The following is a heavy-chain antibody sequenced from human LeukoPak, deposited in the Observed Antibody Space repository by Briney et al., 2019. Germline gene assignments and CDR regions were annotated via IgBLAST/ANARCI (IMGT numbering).Heavy chain of an antibody. J-gene: IGHJ4*02. CDR3: TTMSTAEGFDY. D-gene: IGHD1-14*01. V-gene: IGHV3-73*01. CDR1: GFIFSGSA. Sequence: GGSLRLSCAASGFIFSGSAIHWVRQASGKGLEWVGRIRGKVYSYETTYAASVKGRFTISRIDSNNTAYLQMNSLNTDDTAVYYCTTMSTAEGFDYWGQGTLVTVSS. CDR2: IRGKVYSYET.